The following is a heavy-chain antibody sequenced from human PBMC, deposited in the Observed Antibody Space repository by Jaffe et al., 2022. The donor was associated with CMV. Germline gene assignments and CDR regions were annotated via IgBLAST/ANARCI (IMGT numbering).Heavy chain of an antibody. Sequence: EVQLLESGGGLVQPGGSLRLSCAASGFTFSSYAMSWVRQAPGKGLEWVSAISGSGGSTYYADSVKGRFTISRDNSKNTLYLQMNSLRAEDTAVYYCAKGSELMVYAIPNYGMDVWGQGTTVTVSS. CDR2: ISGSGGST. V-gene: IGHV3-23*01. J-gene: IGHJ6*02. CDR1: GFTFSSYA. CDR3: AKGSELMVYAIPNYGMDV. D-gene: IGHD2-8*01.